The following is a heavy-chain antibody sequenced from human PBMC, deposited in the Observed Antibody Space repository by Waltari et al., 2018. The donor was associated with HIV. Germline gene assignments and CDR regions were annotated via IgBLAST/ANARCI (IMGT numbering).Heavy chain of an antibody. CDR1: GYSFTSYW. CDR3: ARLRRDYYDSSGYHDY. D-gene: IGHD3-22*01. Sequence: EVQLVQSGAEVKKPGESLKISCKGSGYSFTSYWIGWVRQLPGKGLKCMGVIYPGDSDTRYVPSFQGQVTISADKSISTAYLQWSSLKASDTAMYYCARLRRDYYDSSGYHDYWGQGTLVTVSS. CDR2: IYPGDSDT. J-gene: IGHJ4*02. V-gene: IGHV5-51*01.